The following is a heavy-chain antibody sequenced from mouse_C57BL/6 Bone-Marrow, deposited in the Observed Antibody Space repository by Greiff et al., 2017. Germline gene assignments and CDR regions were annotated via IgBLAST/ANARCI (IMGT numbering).Heavy chain of an antibody. Sequence: QVQLQQSGPELVKPGASVKLSCKASGYTFTSYDINWVKQRPGQGLEWIGWIYPRDGSTKYNEKFKGKATLTVDTSSSTAYMELHSLTSEDSAVYFCARDYGISYWYVDVWGTGTTVTVSS. CDR2: IYPRDGST. V-gene: IGHV1-85*01. CDR1: GYTFTSYD. J-gene: IGHJ1*03. D-gene: IGHD1-1*01. CDR3: ARDYGISYWYVDV.